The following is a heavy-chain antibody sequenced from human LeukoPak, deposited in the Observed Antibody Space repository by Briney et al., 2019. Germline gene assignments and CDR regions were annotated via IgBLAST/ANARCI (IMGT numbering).Heavy chain of an antibody. CDR1: GYTFTIYY. J-gene: IGHJ4*02. Sequence: GASVKVSCKPAGYTFTIYYMHRVQQAPGQGLEWMGIINPSGGSTSYAQKFQGRVTMTRDMSTSTVYMELSSLRSYDTAVYYCARAPLRYFDYWGQGTLVTVSS. CDR3: ARAPLRYFDY. V-gene: IGHV1-46*01. CDR2: INPSGGST.